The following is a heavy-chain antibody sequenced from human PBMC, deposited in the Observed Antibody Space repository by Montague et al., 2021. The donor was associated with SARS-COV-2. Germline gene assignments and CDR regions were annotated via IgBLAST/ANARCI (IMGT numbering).Heavy chain of an antibody. CDR3: ARQESSWWFFDD. D-gene: IGHD2-8*02. V-gene: IGHV4-34*01. CDR1: SGSLSGYY. CDR2: INYSGDT. Sequence: SETLSLTCAVYSGSLSGYYWSWIRQAPGKGLGLIGEINYSGDTYYNPSLTSRVTISMNTSGSQFSLKLTSVTAADTAVYYCARQESSWWFFDDWGQGTLVTVSS. J-gene: IGHJ4*02.